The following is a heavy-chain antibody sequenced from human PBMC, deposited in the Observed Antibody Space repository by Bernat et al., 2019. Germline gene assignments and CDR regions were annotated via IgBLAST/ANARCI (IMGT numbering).Heavy chain of an antibody. J-gene: IGHJ6*03. V-gene: IGHV4-34*01. Sequence: QVQLQQWGAGLLKPSETLSLTCAVYGGSFSGYYWSWIRQPPGKGLEWIGEINHSGSTNYNPSLKSRVTISVDTSKNQFSLKLSSVTAADTAVYYCARGRYYGSGSYHHPYYYYYYMDVWGKGTTVTVSS. CDR1: GGSFSGYY. CDR3: ARGRYYGSGSYHHPYYYYYYMDV. D-gene: IGHD3-10*01. CDR2: INHSGST.